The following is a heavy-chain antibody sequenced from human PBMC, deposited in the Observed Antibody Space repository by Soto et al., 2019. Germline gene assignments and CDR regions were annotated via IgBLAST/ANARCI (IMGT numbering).Heavy chain of an antibody. CDR3: ARGRYDSSGYYYVYYGMDV. V-gene: IGHV1-8*01. D-gene: IGHD3-22*01. CDR1: GYTFTSYD. J-gene: IGHJ6*02. CDR2: MNPNSGNT. Sequence: ASVKLSCKASGYTFTSYDINWVRQATEQGLEWMGWMNPNSGNTGYAQKFQGRVTMTRNTSISTAYMELSSLRSEDTAVYYCARGRYDSSGYYYVYYGMDVWGQGTTVTVSS.